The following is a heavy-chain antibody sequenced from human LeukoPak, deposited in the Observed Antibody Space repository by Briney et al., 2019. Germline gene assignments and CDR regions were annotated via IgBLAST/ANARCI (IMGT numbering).Heavy chain of an antibody. CDR2: MNPNSGNT. Sequence: ASVKVSCKASGYTFTSYDINWVRQATGQGLEWMGWMNPNSGNTGYAQKFQGRVTITRNTSISTAYMELSSLRSEDTAVYYCARKADYDFWSGYYTEEYYFDYWGQGTLVTVPS. CDR1: GYTFTSYD. J-gene: IGHJ4*02. D-gene: IGHD3-3*01. CDR3: ARKADYDFWSGYYTEEYYFDY. V-gene: IGHV1-8*03.